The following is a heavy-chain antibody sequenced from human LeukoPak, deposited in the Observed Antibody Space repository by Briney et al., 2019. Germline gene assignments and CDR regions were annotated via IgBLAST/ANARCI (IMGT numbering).Heavy chain of an antibody. V-gene: IGHV1-18*04. CDR3: ARGGGQQLNYYYYGMDL. CDR2: ISAYNGNT. D-gene: IGHD6-13*01. Sequence: ASVKVSCKASGYTFTSYGISWVRQAPGQGLEWMGWISAYNGNTNYAQKLQGRVTMTTDTSTSTAYMELRSLRSDDTAVCYCARGGGQQLNYYYYGMDLWGQGTTVTVSS. J-gene: IGHJ6*02. CDR1: GYTFTSYG.